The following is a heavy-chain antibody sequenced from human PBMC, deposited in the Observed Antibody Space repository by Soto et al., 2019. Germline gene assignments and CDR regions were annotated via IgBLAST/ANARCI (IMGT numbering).Heavy chain of an antibody. CDR3: ARHSDYYDSSGYPSAHFDY. J-gene: IGHJ4*02. CDR1: GGSISSSSYY. Sequence: PSETLSLTCTVSGGSISSSSYYWGWIRQPPGKGLEWIGSIYYSGSTYYNPSLKSRVTISVDTSKNQFSLKLSSVTAADTAVYYCARHSDYYDSSGYPSAHFDYWGQGTLVTVSS. D-gene: IGHD3-22*01. CDR2: IYYSGST. V-gene: IGHV4-39*01.